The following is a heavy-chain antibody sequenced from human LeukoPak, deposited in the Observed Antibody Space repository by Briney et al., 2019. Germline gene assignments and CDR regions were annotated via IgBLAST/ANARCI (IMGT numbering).Heavy chain of an antibody. CDR3: ARESFYGSGSSGWFDP. CDR1: GYTFTSYD. Sequence: ASVKVSCKASGYTFTSYDINWVRQATGQGLEWMGWMNPNSGNTGYAQKFQGRVTITRNTSISTAYMELSSLRSEDTAVYYCARESFYGSGSSGWFDPWGQGTLVTVSS. V-gene: IGHV1-8*03. CDR2: MNPNSGNT. J-gene: IGHJ5*02. D-gene: IGHD3-10*01.